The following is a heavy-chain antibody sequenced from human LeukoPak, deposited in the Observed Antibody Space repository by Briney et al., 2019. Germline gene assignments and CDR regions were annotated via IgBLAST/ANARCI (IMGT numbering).Heavy chain of an antibody. V-gene: IGHV3-30-3*01. CDR2: ISYDGSNK. CDR3: ARWGRYSSGYLGKLGPYCFDY. CDR1: GFTFSSYA. D-gene: IGHD3-22*01. Sequence: TGGSLRLSCAASGFTFSSYAMHWVRQAPGKGLEWVAVISYDGSNKYYADSVKGRFTISRDNSKNTLYLQMNSLRAEDTAVYYCARWGRYSSGYLGKLGPYCFDYWGQGTLVTVSS. J-gene: IGHJ4*02.